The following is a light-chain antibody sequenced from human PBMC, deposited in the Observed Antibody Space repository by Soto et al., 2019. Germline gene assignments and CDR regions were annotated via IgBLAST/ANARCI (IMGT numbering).Light chain of an antibody. CDR3: QQGSNFPFT. Sequence: DIQMTQSPASVSASVGDRVTITCRASQDINSWLAWYQQKPGIAPKLVISAASTLESGVQSRFSGSGSGTDFTLTISSLQPEDFATYDCQQGSNFPFTFGGGTKVQSK. CDR2: AAS. J-gene: IGKJ4*01. V-gene: IGKV1-12*02. CDR1: QDINSW.